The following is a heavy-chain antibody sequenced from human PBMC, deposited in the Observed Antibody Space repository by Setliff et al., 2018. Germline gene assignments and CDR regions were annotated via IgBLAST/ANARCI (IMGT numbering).Heavy chain of an antibody. J-gene: IGHJ4*02. Sequence: ASVKVSCKTSGYTFISYGLSWMRQAPGQGLEWMGWISGYNGNTEYAQNLQGRVTMTMDTSTSTAYMELRSLTSDDTAVYYCARVPRLEWLLPTFDSWGQGTLGTVS. D-gene: IGHD3-3*01. CDR3: ARVPRLEWLLPTFDS. CDR1: GYTFISYG. CDR2: ISGYNGNT. V-gene: IGHV1-18*01.